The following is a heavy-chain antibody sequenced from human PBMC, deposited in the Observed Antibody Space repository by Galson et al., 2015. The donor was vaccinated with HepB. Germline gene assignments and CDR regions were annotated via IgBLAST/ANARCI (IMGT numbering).Heavy chain of an antibody. Sequence: CAISGDSISSYSAAWHWIRQSPSRGLEWLGRTYYRSTWYNDYAVSAKSRMTINSDTSKNQFSLQVNSVTPEGAAIYYCTRGHRGDEGFGIWGPGTMVIVSS. V-gene: IGHV6-1*01. CDR3: TRGHRGDEGFGI. CDR2: TYYRSTWYN. CDR1: GDSISSYSAA. D-gene: IGHD3-16*01. J-gene: IGHJ3*02.